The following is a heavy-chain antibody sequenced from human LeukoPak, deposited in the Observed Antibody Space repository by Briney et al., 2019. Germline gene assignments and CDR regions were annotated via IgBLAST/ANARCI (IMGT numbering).Heavy chain of an antibody. J-gene: IGHJ4*02. CDR2: IWYDGSNK. D-gene: IGHD6-6*01. CDR3: ARDGSIAAQNFDY. CDR1: GFTFSSYG. V-gene: IGHV3-33*01. Sequence: GGSLRLSCAASGFTFSSYGMHWVRQAPGKGLEWVAVIWYDGSNKYYADSVKGRFTISRDNSKNTLYLQKNSLRAEDTAVYYCARDGSIAAQNFDYWGQGTLVTVSS.